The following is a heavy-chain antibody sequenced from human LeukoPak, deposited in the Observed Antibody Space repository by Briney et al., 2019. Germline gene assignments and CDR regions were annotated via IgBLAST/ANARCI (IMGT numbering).Heavy chain of an antibody. V-gene: IGHV4-59*01. J-gene: IGHJ6*03. CDR2: FYYNGNI. CDR3: ARVVGSTSQLYYYYMDV. CDR1: GGSISSYY. Sequence: PSETLSLTCTVSGGSISSYYWSWIRQPPGKGLEWIGHFYYNGNINYNPSLKSRVTISIDTSKNQFSLKLSSVTAADTAVYYCARVVGSTSQLYYYYMDVWGKGTTVTVSS. D-gene: IGHD2-2*01.